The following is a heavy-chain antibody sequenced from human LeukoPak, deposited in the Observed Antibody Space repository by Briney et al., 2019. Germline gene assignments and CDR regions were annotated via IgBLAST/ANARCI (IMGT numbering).Heavy chain of an antibody. J-gene: IGHJ6*02. Sequence: GGSLRLSCAASGFTFSSYSMSWVRQAPGKGLVWVSRIKNDGSSTDYADSVKGRFTISRDNAKNTLYLQTNSLRAEDTAVYYCARDSGYDSTFYGMDVWGQGTTVTVSS. CDR1: GFTFSSYS. V-gene: IGHV3-74*01. CDR2: IKNDGSST. D-gene: IGHD5-12*01. CDR3: ARDSGYDSTFYGMDV.